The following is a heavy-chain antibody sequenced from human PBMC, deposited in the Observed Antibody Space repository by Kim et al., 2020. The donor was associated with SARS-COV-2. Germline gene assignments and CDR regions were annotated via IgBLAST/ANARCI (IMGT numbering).Heavy chain of an antibody. Sequence: NPSLKRRVPISVDTSKNQFSLKLSSVTAAGTAVYYWASLSGSYYRARFDYWGQGTLVTVSS. J-gene: IGHJ4*02. D-gene: IGHD1-26*01. CDR3: ASLSGSYYRARFDY. V-gene: IGHV4-39*01.